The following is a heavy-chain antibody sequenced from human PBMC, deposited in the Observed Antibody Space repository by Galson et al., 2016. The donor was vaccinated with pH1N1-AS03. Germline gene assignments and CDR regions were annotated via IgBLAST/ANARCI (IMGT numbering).Heavy chain of an antibody. CDR2: TSYDGRHK. CDR1: GYILSSYD. J-gene: IGHJ4*02. CDR3: ATLYVQVVSRGDY. D-gene: IGHD2-15*01. V-gene: IGHV3-30*04. Sequence: SLRLSCAASGYILSSYDTHWVRQAPGKGLEWVAITSYDGRHKFYADSVKGRFTISTDTSKNTVFLQMNSLSAEDTAVYFCATLYVQVVSRGDYWGQGTLVTVSS.